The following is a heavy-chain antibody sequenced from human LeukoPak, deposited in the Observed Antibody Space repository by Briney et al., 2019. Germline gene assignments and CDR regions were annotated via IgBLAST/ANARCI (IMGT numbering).Heavy chain of an antibody. CDR1: GYTLTELS. CDR3: ATEDLSHGSGSKSIENYYYGMDV. J-gene: IGHJ6*02. CDR2: FDPEDGET. V-gene: IGHV1-24*01. Sequence: ASVKVSCKVSGYTLTELSMHWLRQAPGKGLEWMGGFDPEDGETIYAQKFQGRVTMTEDTSTDTAYMELSSLRSEDTAVYYCATEDLSHGSGSKSIENYYYGMDVWGQGTTVTVSS. D-gene: IGHD3-10*01.